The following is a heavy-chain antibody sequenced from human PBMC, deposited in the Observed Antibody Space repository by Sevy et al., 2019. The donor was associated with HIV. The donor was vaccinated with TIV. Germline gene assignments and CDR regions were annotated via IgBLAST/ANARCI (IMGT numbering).Heavy chain of an antibody. J-gene: IGHJ4*02. Sequence: AAVKVSCKVSGYTLTELSMHWVGQAPGKGLEWMGGFDPEDGETIYTQKFQGRVTMTEDTSTDTAYMELSSLRSEDTAVYYCATDSSGYYRYYFDYWGQGTLVTVSS. CDR3: ATDSSGYYRYYFDY. CDR1: GYTLTELS. V-gene: IGHV1-24*01. D-gene: IGHD3-22*01. CDR2: FDPEDGET.